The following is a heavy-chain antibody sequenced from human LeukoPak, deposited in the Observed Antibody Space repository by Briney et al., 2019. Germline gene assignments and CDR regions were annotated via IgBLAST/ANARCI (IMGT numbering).Heavy chain of an antibody. CDR3: ARDLPDNSGYYFDY. CDR2: ISYDGSNK. V-gene: IGHV3-30*03. D-gene: IGHD3-22*01. J-gene: IGHJ4*02. CDR1: GFTFSSYG. Sequence: GGSLRLSCAASGFTFSSYGMHWVRQAPGKGLEWVAVISYDGSNKYYADSVKGRFTISRDNSKNTLYLQMNSLRAEDTAVYYCARDLPDNSGYYFDYWGQGTLVTVSS.